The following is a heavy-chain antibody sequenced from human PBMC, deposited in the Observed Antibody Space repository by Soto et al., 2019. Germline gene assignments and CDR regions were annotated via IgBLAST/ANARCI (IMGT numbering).Heavy chain of an antibody. CDR2: ISGYNGNT. Sequence: QVQLVQSGAEVKKPGASVTVSCKTSGYTFSNYGINWVRQAPGQGLEWMGWISGYNGNTNYAQTVQGRVTMTTDTSTGKGYMELRSLKSDDTAIYYCSRFIMVGGWFDPNYYHGMDVWGQGTTVNVSS. D-gene: IGHD6-19*01. J-gene: IGHJ6*02. CDR3: SRFIMVGGWFDPNYYHGMDV. CDR1: GYTFSNYG. V-gene: IGHV1-18*01.